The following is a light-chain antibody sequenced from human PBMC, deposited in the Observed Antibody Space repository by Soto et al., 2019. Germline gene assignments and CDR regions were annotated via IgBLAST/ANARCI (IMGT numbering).Light chain of an antibody. CDR1: SSNIGNNY. J-gene: IGLJ1*01. Sequence: QSVLTQPPSVSAAPGQKVTISCSGSSSNIGNNYVSWYQQLPGTAPKLLIYENNKRPSGIPDRFSGSKSGTSATLGITGLQTGDEADYYSGTWDSSLSAYYVFGTGTKVPVL. CDR3: GTWDSSLSAYYV. CDR2: ENN. V-gene: IGLV1-51*02.